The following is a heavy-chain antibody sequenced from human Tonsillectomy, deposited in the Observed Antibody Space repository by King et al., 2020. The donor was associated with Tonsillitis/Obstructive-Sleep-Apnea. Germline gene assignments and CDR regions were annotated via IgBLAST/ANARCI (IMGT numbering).Heavy chain of an antibody. CDR3: ARDGGRTCYESSGFYYSFGMDV. CDR2: RWYDGSNK. Sequence: QVQLVESGGSVVQPGRSLRLSCAASGFTFSHYGMHWVRQPPGKGLEWVAIRWYDGSNKYYADSVTGRFTIYRDNSKNTLYLPINSLRDEDTAVYYFARDGGRTCYESSGFYYSFGMDVWGEGATVTVSS. J-gene: IGHJ6*04. D-gene: IGHD3-22*01. CDR1: GFTFSHYG. V-gene: IGHV3-33*01.